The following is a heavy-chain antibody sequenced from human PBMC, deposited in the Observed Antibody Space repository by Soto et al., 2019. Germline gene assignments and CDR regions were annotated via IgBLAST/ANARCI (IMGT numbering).Heavy chain of an antibody. J-gene: IGHJ4*02. CDR2: MSYDGSNK. CDR3: ARADGGGGTYSSHDY. D-gene: IGHD6-6*01. CDR1: GFIFSQYA. Sequence: QVRLVESGGGVVQPGTFVRLSCAASGFIFSQYAMHWVRQAPGKGLAWVALMSYDGSNKYYADSLKGRFTVFRDNPKSTLFLEMNSLRTDDTAVYFCARADGGGGTYSSHDYWGQGTPVTVST. V-gene: IGHV3-30-3*01.